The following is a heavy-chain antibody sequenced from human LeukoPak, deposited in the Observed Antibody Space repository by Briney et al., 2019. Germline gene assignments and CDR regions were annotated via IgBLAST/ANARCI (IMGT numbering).Heavy chain of an antibody. V-gene: IGHV4-34*01. CDR2: INHSGRT. Sequence: SETLSLTCAVYGGTFSGYYWSWIRQPPGKGLEWIGEINHSGRTNYNPSLKSRVTISVDTSKNQFSLKLSSVTAADTAVYYCARVPAAMKARYWFDPWGQGTLVTVSS. CDR3: ARVPAAMKARYWFDP. J-gene: IGHJ5*02. CDR1: GGTFSGYY. D-gene: IGHD2-2*01.